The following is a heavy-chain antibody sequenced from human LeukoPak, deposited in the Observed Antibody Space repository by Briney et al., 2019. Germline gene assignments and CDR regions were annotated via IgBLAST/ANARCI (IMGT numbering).Heavy chain of an antibody. CDR2: IKQDGSEK. CDR1: GFTFSSRDW. D-gene: IGHD1-26*01. Sequence: GGSLRLSCVASGFTFSSRDWMTWVRQAPGKGLEWVANIKQDGSEKNYVDSVKGRFTISRDNAKNSLHLLMKSLRAEDTAVYYCARRGYHDYSGFDYWGQGTLVTVSS. CDR3: ARRGYHDYSGFDY. V-gene: IGHV3-7*01. J-gene: IGHJ4*02.